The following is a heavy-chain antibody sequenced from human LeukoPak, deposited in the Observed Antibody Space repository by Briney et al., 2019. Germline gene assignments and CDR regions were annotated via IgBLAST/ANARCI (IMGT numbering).Heavy chain of an antibody. D-gene: IGHD3-22*01. CDR1: GGSISSSSYY. V-gene: IGHV4-39*01. Sequence: SETLSLTCTVSGGSISSSSYYWGWIRQPPGKGLEWIGSIYYSGSTYYNPSLKSRVTISVDTSKNQFSLKLSSVTAADTAVYYCASWLETAEYYYDCSGPFDYWGQGTLVTVSS. CDR3: ASWLETAEYYYDCSGPFDY. CDR2: IYYSGST. J-gene: IGHJ4*02.